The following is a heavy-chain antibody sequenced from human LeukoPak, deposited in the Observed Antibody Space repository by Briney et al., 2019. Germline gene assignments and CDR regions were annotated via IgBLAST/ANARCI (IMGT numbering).Heavy chain of an antibody. CDR2: ISYDGSNK. CDR1: GFTFSSYA. V-gene: IGHV3-30-3*01. D-gene: IGHD5-18*01. J-gene: IGHJ4*02. CDR3: ARDHGAAMGQIDY. Sequence: GGSLRLSCAASGFTFSSYALHWVRQAPGKGLKWVAVISYDGSNKYYADSVKGRFTISRDNSKNTLYLQMNSLRAEDTAVYYCARDHGAAMGQIDYWGQGTLVTVSS.